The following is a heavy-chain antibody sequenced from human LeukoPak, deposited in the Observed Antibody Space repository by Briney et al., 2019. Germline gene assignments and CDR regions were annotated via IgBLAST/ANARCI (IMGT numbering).Heavy chain of an antibody. CDR1: GFTFSSYA. CDR2: ISGSGGST. D-gene: IGHD6-19*01. CDR3: AKAGVKGGSTAIAVYYFDY. V-gene: IGHV3-23*01. J-gene: IGHJ4*02. Sequence: GGSLRLSCAASGFTFSSYAMNWVRQAPGKGLEWVSAISGSGGSTYYADSVKGRFTISRDNSKNTLYLQMNSLRAEDTAVYYCAKAGVKGGSTAIAVYYFDYWGQGTLVTVSS.